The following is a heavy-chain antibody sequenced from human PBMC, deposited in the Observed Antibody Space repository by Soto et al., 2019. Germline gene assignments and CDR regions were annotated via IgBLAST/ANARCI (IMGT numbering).Heavy chain of an antibody. J-gene: IGHJ4*02. CDR3: VKDSSRWYYFDY. Sequence: PGWSLRLSCAASGFTFNNFAMSWVRQAPGKGLEWVSGITASGSFTYYAASVKGRFTISRDNRKNTLSLQIDSLRGEDTASYYCVKDSSRWYYFDYWGPGTLVTVSS. CDR1: GFTFNNFA. D-gene: IGHD6-13*01. V-gene: IGHV3-23*01. CDR2: ITASGSFT.